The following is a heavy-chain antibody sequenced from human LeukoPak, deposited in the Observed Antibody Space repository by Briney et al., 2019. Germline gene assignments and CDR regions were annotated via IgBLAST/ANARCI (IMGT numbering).Heavy chain of an antibody. J-gene: IGHJ4*02. CDR2: ISSSSSYI. D-gene: IGHD5-18*01. V-gene: IGHV3-21*01. CDR3: ARAGHGYSYGYSY. Sequence: GGSLRLSCAASGFTFSSYSMNWVRQAPGEGLEWVSSISSSSSYIYYADSVKGRFTISRDNAKNSLYLQMNSLRAEDTAVYYCARAGHGYSYGYSYWGQGTLVTVSS. CDR1: GFTFSSYS.